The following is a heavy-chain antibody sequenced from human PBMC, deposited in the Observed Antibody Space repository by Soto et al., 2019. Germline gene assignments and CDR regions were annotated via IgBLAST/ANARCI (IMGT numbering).Heavy chain of an antibody. CDR3: ARDGTLYDGGAYYYLY. CDR2: IIPMFGKA. D-gene: IGHD3-22*01. J-gene: IGHJ4*02. Sequence: QVQWVQSGTEVKKPGSSVKVSCKASGGTFSRYTLSWVRQAPGQGLEWMGGIIPMFGKANYAQKFQGRVTITADESTSTGYMELRSLISEDTAVYYCARDGTLYDGGAYYYLYWGQGTLVTVS. CDR1: GGTFSRYT. V-gene: IGHV1-69*01.